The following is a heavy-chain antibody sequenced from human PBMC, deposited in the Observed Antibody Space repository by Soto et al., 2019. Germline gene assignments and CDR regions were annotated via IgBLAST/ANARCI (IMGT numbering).Heavy chain of an antibody. CDR1: GYTFTSYA. CDR3: ASDLPPGVVVVAAPGMDV. J-gene: IGHJ6*02. D-gene: IGHD2-15*01. V-gene: IGHV1-3*01. CDR2: INAGNGNT. Sequence: QVQLVQSGAEVKKPGASVKVSCKASGYTFTSYAMHWVRQAPGQRLEWMGWINAGNGNTKYSQKFQGRVPITRDTCASTAYVELSSVRSEDTAVDSCASDLPPGVVVVAAPGMDVWGQGTTVTVSS.